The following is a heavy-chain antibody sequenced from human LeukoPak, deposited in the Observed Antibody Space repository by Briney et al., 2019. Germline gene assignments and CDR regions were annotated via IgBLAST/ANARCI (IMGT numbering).Heavy chain of an antibody. CDR1: VYTFTSYG. D-gene: IGHD3-9*01. Sequence: GASVKVSCKASVYTFTSYGISWVRQAPGQGLEWMGWISTYNGNTNYAQKLQGRVTMTTDTSTSTVYMELKSLRSDDTAVYYCARVPYDVLTGYSTYYFDYWGQGTLVTVSS. CDR3: ARVPYDVLTGYSTYYFDY. J-gene: IGHJ4*02. CDR2: ISTYNGNT. V-gene: IGHV1-18*04.